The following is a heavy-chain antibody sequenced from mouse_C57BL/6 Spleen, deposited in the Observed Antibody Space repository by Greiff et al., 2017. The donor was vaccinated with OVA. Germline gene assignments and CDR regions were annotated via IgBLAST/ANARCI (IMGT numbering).Heavy chain of an antibody. CDR1: GFTFSDYY. CDR3: ARLKLGGYAMDY. D-gene: IGHD4-1*01. CDR2: ISNGGGST. Sequence: EVQGVESGGGLVQPGGSLKLSCAASGFTFSDYYMYWVRQTPEKRLEWVAYISNGGGSTYYPDTVKGRFTISRDNAKNTLYLQMSRLKSEDTAMYYCARLKLGGYAMDYWGQGTSVTVSS. V-gene: IGHV5-12*01. J-gene: IGHJ4*01.